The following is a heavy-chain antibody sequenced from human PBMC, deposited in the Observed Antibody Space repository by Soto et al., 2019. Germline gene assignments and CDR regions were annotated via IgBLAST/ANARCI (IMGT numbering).Heavy chain of an antibody. CDR3: ARGEMATIPDY. CDR2: IYYSGST. V-gene: IGHV4-59*01. CDR1: GGSISSYY. D-gene: IGHD5-12*01. Sequence: QVQLQESGPGLVKPSETLSLTCTVSGGSISSYYWSWIRQPPGKGLEWIGYIYYSGSTNYNPSLKGRVTISVDTSKNQFSLKLSSVTAADTAVYYCARGEMATIPDYWGQGTLVTVSS. J-gene: IGHJ4*02.